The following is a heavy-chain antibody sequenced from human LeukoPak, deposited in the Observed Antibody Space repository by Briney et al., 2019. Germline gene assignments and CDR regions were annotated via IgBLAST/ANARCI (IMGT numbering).Heavy chain of an antibody. CDR2: IYYSGST. CDR1: GCSISSYY. V-gene: IGHV4-59*08. J-gene: IGHJ2*01. CDR3: ASSDTYYYGSGSSPWYFDL. Sequence: PSETLSLTCTVSGCSISSYYWSWIRQPPGKGLEWIGYIYYSGSTNYNPSLKSRVTISVDTSKNQFSLKLSSVTAADTAVYYCASSDTYYYGSGSSPWYFDLWGRGTLVTVSS. D-gene: IGHD3-10*01.